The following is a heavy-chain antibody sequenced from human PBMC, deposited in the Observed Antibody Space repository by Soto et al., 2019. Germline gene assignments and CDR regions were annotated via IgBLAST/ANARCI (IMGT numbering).Heavy chain of an antibody. CDR2: ISSSSSTI. D-gene: IGHD2-2*01. CDR1: GFTFSSYS. CDR3: ARAHLVVPADDAFDI. Sequence: EVQLVESGGGLVQPGGSLRLSCAASGFTFSSYSMNWVRQAPGKGLEWVSYISSSSSTIYYADSVKGRFTISRDNAKNSLYLQMNSLRAEDTAVYYCARAHLVVPADDAFDIWGQGTMVTVSS. J-gene: IGHJ3*02. V-gene: IGHV3-48*01.